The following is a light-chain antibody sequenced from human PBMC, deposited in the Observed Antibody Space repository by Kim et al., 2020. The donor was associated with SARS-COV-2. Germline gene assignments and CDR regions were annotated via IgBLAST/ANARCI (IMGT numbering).Light chain of an antibody. CDR3: NSRDSSGNQYV. CDR1: SLRSYY. CDR2: GKN. V-gene: IGLV3-19*01. Sequence: ALGQTVRITYQGDSLRSYYASWYQQKPGQAPVLVIYGKNNRPSGIPDRFSGSSSGNTASLTITGAQAEEETDYYCNSRDSSGNQYVFGTGTKVTVL. J-gene: IGLJ1*01.